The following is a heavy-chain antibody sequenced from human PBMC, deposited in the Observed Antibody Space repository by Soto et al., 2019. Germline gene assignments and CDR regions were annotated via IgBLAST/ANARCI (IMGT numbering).Heavy chain of an antibody. CDR1: GFTFSSYA. Sequence: SGGSLRLSCAASGFTFSSYAMSWVRQAPGKGLEWVSAISGSGDSTFYADSVKGRFSIFRDNSQSTLYLQMNSLRAEDTAEYYCAKVVGSPMVYDNYAMDVWGQGTTVTVSS. J-gene: IGHJ6*02. V-gene: IGHV3-23*01. CDR3: AKVVGSPMVYDNYAMDV. D-gene: IGHD3-10*01. CDR2: ISGSGDST.